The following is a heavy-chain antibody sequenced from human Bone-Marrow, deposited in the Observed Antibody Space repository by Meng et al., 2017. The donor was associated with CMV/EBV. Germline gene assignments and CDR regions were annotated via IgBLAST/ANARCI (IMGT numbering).Heavy chain of an antibody. V-gene: IGHV3-30*02. CDR3: AKDSWWNARRPYYGMDV. Sequence: GGSLRLSCAASGFTFSSYGMHWVRQAPGKGLEWVAFIRYDGSNKYYADSVKGRFTISRDNSKNTLYLQMNSLRAEDTAVYYCAKDSWWNARRPYYGMDVWGQGTTVTVSS. D-gene: IGHD1-1*01. J-gene: IGHJ6*02. CDR1: GFTFSSYG. CDR2: IRYDGSNK.